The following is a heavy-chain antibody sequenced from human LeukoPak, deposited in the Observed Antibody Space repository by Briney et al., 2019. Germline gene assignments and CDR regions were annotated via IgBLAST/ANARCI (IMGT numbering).Heavy chain of an antibody. D-gene: IGHD5-12*01. CDR2: IYSGGST. V-gene: IGHV3-66*01. Sequence: GGSLRLSCAASGYPFSNYGMDWVRQTPGRGLEWVSVIYSGGSTYYADSVKGRFTISRDNSKNTLYLQMNSLRAEDTAVYYCARAKMGGIVATDVWGQGTTVTVSS. CDR1: GYPFSNYG. CDR3: ARAKMGGIVATDV. J-gene: IGHJ6*02.